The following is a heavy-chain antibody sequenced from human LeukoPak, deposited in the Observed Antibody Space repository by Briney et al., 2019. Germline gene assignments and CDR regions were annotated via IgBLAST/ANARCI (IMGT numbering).Heavy chain of an antibody. CDR1: GGSFSGYD. D-gene: IGHD7-27*01. CDR2: IYYSGST. V-gene: IGHV4-59*01. J-gene: IGHJ6*02. CDR3: AREAGDGDYCYYGMDV. Sequence: SETLSLTCAVYGGSFSGYDWSWIRQPPGKGLEWIGYIYYSGSTNYNPSLKSRVTISVDTSKNQFSLKLSSVTAADTAVYYCAREAGDGDYCYYGMDVWGQGTTVTVSS.